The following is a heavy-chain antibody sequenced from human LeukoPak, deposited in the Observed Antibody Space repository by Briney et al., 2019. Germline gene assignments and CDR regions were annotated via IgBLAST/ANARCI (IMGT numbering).Heavy chain of an antibody. CDR2: INHSGST. D-gene: IGHD6-6*01. CDR1: GGSFSGYY. J-gene: IGHJ4*02. V-gene: IGHV4-34*01. CDR3: ARGVRRAARPNFDY. Sequence: SETLSLTCAVYGGSFSGYYWSWIRQPPGKGLEWIGEINHSGSTNYNPSLKSRVTISVDTCKNQFSLKLSSVTAADTAVYYCARGVRRAARPNFDYWGQGTPVTVSS.